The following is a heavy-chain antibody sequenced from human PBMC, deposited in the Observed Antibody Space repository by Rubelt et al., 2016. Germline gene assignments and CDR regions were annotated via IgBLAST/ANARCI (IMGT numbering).Heavy chain of an antibody. J-gene: IGHJ6*02. Sequence: GRIRSKANSYATAYAASVKGRFTISRDNSKNTLYLQMNSLRAEDTAVYYCAKTTIVVVPAAHETYYYYGMDVWGQGTTVTVSS. D-gene: IGHD2-2*01. CDR3: AKTTIVVVPAAHETYYYYGMDV. CDR2: IRSKANSYAT. V-gene: IGHV3-73*01.